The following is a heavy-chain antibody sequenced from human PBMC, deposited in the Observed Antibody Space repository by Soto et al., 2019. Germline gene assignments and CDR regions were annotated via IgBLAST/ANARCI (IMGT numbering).Heavy chain of an antibody. D-gene: IGHD5-18*01. J-gene: IGHJ4*02. CDR3: ARLLHGYSPVFDY. CDR2: IIPSFGTA. Sequence: QVQLVQSGAEVKKPGSSVKVSCKASVGTFSSYAISWVRQAPGQGLEWMGGIIPSFGTANYAQKFQVRVTINADESTSNAYMELSSLRSEDSAVYYCARLLHGYSPVFDYWGQGTLVTVSS. V-gene: IGHV1-69*12. CDR1: VGTFSSYA.